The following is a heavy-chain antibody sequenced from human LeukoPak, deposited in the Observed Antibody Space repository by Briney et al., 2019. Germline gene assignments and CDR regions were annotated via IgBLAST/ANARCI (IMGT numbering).Heavy chain of an antibody. CDR3: ARVIAGGGAAAGPFDP. CDR2: INHSGSS. CDR1: GGSFSGYY. Sequence: PSETLPLTCAVYGGSFSGYYWSWIRQPPGKGLEWNGEINHSGSSNYNPSLKSRVTISVDTSKNQFSLKLSSVTAADTAVYYCARVIAGGGAAAGPFDPWGQGTLVTVSS. V-gene: IGHV4-34*01. J-gene: IGHJ5*02. D-gene: IGHD6-13*01.